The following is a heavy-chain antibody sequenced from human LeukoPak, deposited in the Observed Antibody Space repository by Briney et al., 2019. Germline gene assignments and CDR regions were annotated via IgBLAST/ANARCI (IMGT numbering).Heavy chain of an antibody. Sequence: KPGGSLRLSCAGSGFTFNNYAMSWVRRAPRKGLEWVSTIMIGGDGKHYADSVKGRFTISRDRSESTLYLQMNGLRADDTAVYYCVRAAPRDCSPASCSLFDTWGQGTLVTVSS. CDR2: IMIGGDGK. CDR1: GFTFNNYA. J-gene: IGHJ4*02. V-gene: IGHV3-23*01. CDR3: VRAAPRDCSPASCSLFDT. D-gene: IGHD2-2*01.